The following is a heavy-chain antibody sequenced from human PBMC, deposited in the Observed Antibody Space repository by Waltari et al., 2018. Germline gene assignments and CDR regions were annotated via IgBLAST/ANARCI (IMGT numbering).Heavy chain of an antibody. V-gene: IGHV1-24*01. D-gene: IGHD6-19*01. CDR2: FDPEDGET. Sequence: QVQLVQSGAEVKKPGASVKVSCKVSGYTLTELSMHWVRQAPGKGLEWMGGFDPEDGETIYSQKFQGRVTMTEDTCTDTASMGLSSLRSEDTAVYYCATGPHRGSSGWYWFDPWGQGTLVTVSS. CDR3: ATGPHRGSSGWYWFDP. J-gene: IGHJ5*02. CDR1: GYTLTELS.